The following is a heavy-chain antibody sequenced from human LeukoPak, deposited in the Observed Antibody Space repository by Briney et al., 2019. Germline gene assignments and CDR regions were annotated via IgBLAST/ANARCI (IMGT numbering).Heavy chain of an antibody. J-gene: IGHJ4*02. D-gene: IGHD6-13*01. CDR1: GFTFDDYG. CDR2: IDYSGGST. V-gene: IGHV3-23*01. Sequence: GGSLRLSCAASGFTFDDYGMSWIRQAPGKGLEWVSSIDYSGGSTYYADSVKGRFTISRDNSKNTLYLEMNSLSHEDTAIYYCAKGAAGLDDWGQGTLVTVSS. CDR3: AKGAAGLDD.